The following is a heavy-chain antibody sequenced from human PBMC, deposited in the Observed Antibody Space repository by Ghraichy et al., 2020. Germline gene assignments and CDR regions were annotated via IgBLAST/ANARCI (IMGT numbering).Heavy chain of an antibody. V-gene: IGHV3-11*01. CDR1: GFILSDDY. CDR3: AREVRGYSSPASDSYHYMSV. Sequence: GGSLRLSCEAFGFILSDDYMSWIRHAQGKGLEWDSYISSSGIIIYYTDSVKARFTISRESAKTSLYLPMNSLRAEDTSVDYCAREVRGYSSPASDSYHYMSVWAKGATVTVSS. D-gene: IGHD6-19*01. CDR2: ISSSGIII. J-gene: IGHJ6*03.